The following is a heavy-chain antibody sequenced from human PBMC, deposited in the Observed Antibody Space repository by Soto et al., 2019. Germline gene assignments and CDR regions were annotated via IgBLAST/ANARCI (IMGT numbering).Heavy chain of an antibody. CDR3: ARTTAVPNTLRSRYFFDF. CDR2: IYYTGNL. Sequence: AETLSLTCTVSGGSISGYHWSWLRQPPGKGLEWLGHIYYTGNLNYNPSLKGRVTMSVDTSKNQFSLRLTSVTAADTALYYCARTTAVPNTLRSRYFFDFWGQGTLVTVSS. CDR1: GGSISGYH. V-gene: IGHV4-59*01. D-gene: IGHD3-9*01. J-gene: IGHJ4*02.